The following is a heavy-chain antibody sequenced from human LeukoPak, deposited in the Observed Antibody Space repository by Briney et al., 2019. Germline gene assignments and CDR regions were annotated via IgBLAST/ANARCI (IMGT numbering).Heavy chain of an antibody. D-gene: IGHD6-13*01. CDR3: ARGGSSWYADY. V-gene: IGHV4-28*03. Sequence: PSETLSLTCSVSGSSIASRNWWGWIRQPPEKGLEWIGYIHYSGSTSYNPSLKSRVTMSVDTSNDQFSLKVSSVTAADTAVYYCARGGSSWYADYWGQGTLVTVSS. CDR1: GSSIASRNW. J-gene: IGHJ4*02. CDR2: IHYSGST.